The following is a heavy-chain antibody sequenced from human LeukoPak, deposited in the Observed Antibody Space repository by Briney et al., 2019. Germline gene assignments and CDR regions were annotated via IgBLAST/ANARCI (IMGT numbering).Heavy chain of an antibody. D-gene: IGHD5-24*01. J-gene: IGHJ4*02. CDR1: GYTFTSHC. CDR3: AIDQQRWLQFRTLWY. CDR2: INASDGGT. V-gene: IGHV1-46*01. Sequence: GASVKLACRGSGYTFTSHCMRWVRQPPGQGLEWMGIINASDGGTNYAQKLQGRVTMTTDTSTSTAYMELRSLRSDDTAVYYCAIDQQRWLQFRTLWYWGQGTLGTVSS.